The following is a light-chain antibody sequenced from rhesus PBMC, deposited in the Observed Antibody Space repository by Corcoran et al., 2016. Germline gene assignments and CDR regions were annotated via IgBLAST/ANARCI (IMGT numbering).Light chain of an antibody. CDR3: MQTQRDPYT. J-gene: IGKJ2*01. V-gene: IGKV2S2*01. CDR1: QSLLHINGNTY. Sequence: DIVLTQTPLSLPVTPGEPASISCRSSQSLLHINGNTYLDWYLHKPGQSPRLLIDKVTNRVSGVPDRFSGNGSGTDFKLKISKVVPVDVGVYYCMQTQRDPYTFGQGTKVGIK. CDR2: KVT.